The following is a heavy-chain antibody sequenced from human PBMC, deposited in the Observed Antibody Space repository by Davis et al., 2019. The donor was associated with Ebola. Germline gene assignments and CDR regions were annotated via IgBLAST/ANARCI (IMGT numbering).Heavy chain of an antibody. CDR3: ARWGGGNSYGPSVCYFDY. CDR1: GFTFSNYW. CDR2: IKQDGSEI. Sequence: GESLKISCAASGFTFSNYWMSWVRQAPGKGLEWVASIKQDGSEIYYVDSVKGRFTISRDNAKNSLYLQMNSLRDEDTAVYYCARWGGGNSYGPSVCYFDYWGQGTLVTVSS. J-gene: IGHJ4*02. D-gene: IGHD5-18*01. V-gene: IGHV3-7*01.